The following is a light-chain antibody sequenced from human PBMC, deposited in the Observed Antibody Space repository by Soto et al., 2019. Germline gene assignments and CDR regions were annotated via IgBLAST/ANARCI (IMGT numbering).Light chain of an antibody. CDR2: EVS. J-gene: IGLJ2*01. V-gene: IGLV2-14*01. CDR3: RSYLSSRYHGV. Sequence: QSVLTQPASVSGSPGQSITISCTGTSGDIGGYNYVSWYQQFPGKAPKLIIYEVSNRPSGVSNRFSGSKSGNSASLTISGLQAQDWGGDCFRSYLSSRYHGVLGRRTKLTVL. CDR1: SGDIGGYNY.